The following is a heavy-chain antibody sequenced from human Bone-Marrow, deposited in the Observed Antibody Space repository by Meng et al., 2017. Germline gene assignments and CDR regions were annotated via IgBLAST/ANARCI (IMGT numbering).Heavy chain of an antibody. CDR1: GGSSSSSNW. Sequence: QGELEEAGPGLVKPSGTLSLTCAVSGGSSSSSNWWSWVRQPPGKGLEWIGEIYHSGSTNYNPSLKSRVTISVDTSKNQFSLKLSSVTAADTAVYYCALGIAAAGTGGVDYWGQGTLVTVSS. V-gene: IGHV4-4*02. CDR2: IYHSGST. CDR3: ALGIAAAGTGGVDY. D-gene: IGHD6-13*01. J-gene: IGHJ4*02.